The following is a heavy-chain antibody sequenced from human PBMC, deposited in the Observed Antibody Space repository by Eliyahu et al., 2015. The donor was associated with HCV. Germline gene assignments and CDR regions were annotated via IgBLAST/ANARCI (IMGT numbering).Heavy chain of an antibody. V-gene: IGHV3-33*01. CDR3: ARKGGGYWGDDCLDI. CDR2: IWYDGKNK. CDR1: SYG. D-gene: IGHD3-22*01. Sequence: SYGMHWVRQGPGKGLEWVAVIWYDGKNKYYADSVKGRFTISRDNSKNTLYLQMNSLRAEDTAVYYCARKGGGYWGDDCLDIWGQGTMVTVSS. J-gene: IGHJ3*02.